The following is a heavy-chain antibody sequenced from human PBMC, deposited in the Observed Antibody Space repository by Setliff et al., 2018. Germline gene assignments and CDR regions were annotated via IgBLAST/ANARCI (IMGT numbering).Heavy chain of an antibody. J-gene: IGHJ4*02. Sequence: GGSLRLSCAASGFTFSNYWLTWVRQAPGKGLEWVANIKHDGSEKYYVDSVKGRFTISRDNAKNSLYLQMNSLRAEDTAVYYCVRGDYVGDYWGQGTLVTVSS. CDR1: GFTFSNYW. CDR2: IKHDGSEK. CDR3: VRGDYVGDY. D-gene: IGHD4-17*01. V-gene: IGHV3-7*01.